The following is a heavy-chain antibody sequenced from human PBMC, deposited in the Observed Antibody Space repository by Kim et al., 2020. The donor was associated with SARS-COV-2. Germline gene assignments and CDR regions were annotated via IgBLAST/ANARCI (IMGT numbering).Heavy chain of an antibody. CDR3: SRHASSRYYFDY. J-gene: IGHJ4*02. CDR2: VSYSGGR. Sequence: SETLSLTCTVSGDSITSRTYYWTWIRQPPGQGLEWIGSVSYSGGRYYDQSRITLSLDAPKNEFSLKLTSVTAADTAVYFCSRHASSRYYFDYCGQGALVTVSS. V-gene: IGHV4-39*01. CDR1: GDSITSRTYY. D-gene: IGHD1-1*01.